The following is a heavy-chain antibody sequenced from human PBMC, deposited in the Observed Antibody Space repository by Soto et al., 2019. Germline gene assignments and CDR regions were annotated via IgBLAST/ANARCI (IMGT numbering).Heavy chain of an antibody. Sequence: EAQLLESGGGLVQPGGSLRLSCAASGFTFSNYAMNWVRQAPGKGLEWFSAVTGSGGDTYYADSVKGRFTISRDNSDNTLYXQXXXXXXEXXXXXXXXXXXXGSRPYYFDYWGQGTLVTVSS. CDR1: GFTFSNYA. D-gene: IGHD2-2*01. CDR3: XXXXXGSRPYYFDY. CDR2: VTGSGGDT. V-gene: IGHV3-23*01. J-gene: IGHJ4*02.